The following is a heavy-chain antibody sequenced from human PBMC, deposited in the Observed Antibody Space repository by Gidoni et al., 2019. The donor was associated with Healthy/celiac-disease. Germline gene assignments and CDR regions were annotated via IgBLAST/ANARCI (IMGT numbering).Heavy chain of an antibody. CDR2: ISGSGGST. CDR3: AKPISSSWDGTFDY. D-gene: IGHD6-13*01. CDR1: EFPFRSCA. Sequence: LVQPGGSLGPSFPAFEFPFRSCAMSWVRQAPGKGLEWVSAISGSGGSTYYADSVKGRFTISRDNSKNTLYLQMNSLRAEDTAVYYCAKPISSSWDGTFDYWGQGTLVTVSS. J-gene: IGHJ4*02. V-gene: IGHV3-23*01.